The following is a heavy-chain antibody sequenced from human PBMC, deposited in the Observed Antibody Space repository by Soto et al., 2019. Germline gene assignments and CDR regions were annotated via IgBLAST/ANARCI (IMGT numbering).Heavy chain of an antibody. V-gene: IGHV4-59*01. CDR1: GGSISSYY. D-gene: IGHD5-12*01. J-gene: IGHJ6*02. CDR2: IYYSGST. CDR3: ASGSGGYDYYYYYGMDV. Sequence: SETLSLTCTVSGGSISSYYWSWIRQPPGKGLEWIGYIYYSGSTNYNPSLKSRVTIPVDTSKNQFSLKLSSVTAADTAVYYCASGSGGYDYYYYYGMDVWGQGTTVTVSS.